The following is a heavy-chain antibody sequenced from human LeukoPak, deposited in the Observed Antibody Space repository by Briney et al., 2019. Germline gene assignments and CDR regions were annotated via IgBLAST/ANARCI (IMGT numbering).Heavy chain of an antibody. J-gene: IGHJ4*02. CDR1: GFTFSGYA. CDR2: ISSSSGTI. D-gene: IGHD3-10*01. Sequence: PGGSLRLSCAASGFTFSGYAMNWVRQAPGKGLEWVAYISSSSGTIYYTDSVKGRFTISRDNAMDRLYLQMNSLRADDTAVYYCVKDRVDGSGSQFDSWGQGSLVIVSS. CDR3: VKDRVDGSGSQFDS. V-gene: IGHV3-48*01.